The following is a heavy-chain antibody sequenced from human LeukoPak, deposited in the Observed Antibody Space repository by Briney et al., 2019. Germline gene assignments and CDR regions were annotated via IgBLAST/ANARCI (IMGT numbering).Heavy chain of an antibody. Sequence: SSETLSLTCAVYGGSFSGYYWSWLRQPPGKGLEWIGEINHSGSTNYNPFLRSRGTISVDTSKNQFSLKLSSVTAADTAVYYCARFLVRGVHYYYGMDVWGQGTTVTVSS. J-gene: IGHJ6*02. V-gene: IGHV4-34*01. D-gene: IGHD3-10*01. CDR2: INHSGST. CDR3: ARFLVRGVHYYYGMDV. CDR1: GGSFSGYY.